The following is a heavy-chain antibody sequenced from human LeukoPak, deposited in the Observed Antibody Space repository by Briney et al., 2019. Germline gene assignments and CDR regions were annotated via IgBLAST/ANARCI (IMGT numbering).Heavy chain of an antibody. CDR2: INPNRGGT. CDR3: ARAPRFGELPKYDY. Sequence: ASVKVSCKASGYTFTGYYMHWVRQAPGQGLEWMGWINPNRGGTNYAQKFQGRVTMTRDTSISTAYMELSRLRSDDTAVYYCARAPRFGELPKYDYWGQGTLVTVSS. V-gene: IGHV1-2*02. CDR1: GYTFTGYY. J-gene: IGHJ4*02. D-gene: IGHD3-10*01.